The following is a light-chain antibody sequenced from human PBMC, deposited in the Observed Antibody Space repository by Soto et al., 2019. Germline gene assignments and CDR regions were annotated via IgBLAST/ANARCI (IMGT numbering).Light chain of an antibody. Sequence: DIPMTQSPSSVSASVGDRVNITCRASQSISTFLNWYQQKPGKAPKILIYDASTLQSGVPSRFSGSGAGTDFTLTVSSLQPEDYATYYFQQSYITAITVGQGKRLDIK. J-gene: IGKJ5*01. CDR1: QSISTF. V-gene: IGKV1-39*01. CDR2: DAS. CDR3: QQSYITAIT.